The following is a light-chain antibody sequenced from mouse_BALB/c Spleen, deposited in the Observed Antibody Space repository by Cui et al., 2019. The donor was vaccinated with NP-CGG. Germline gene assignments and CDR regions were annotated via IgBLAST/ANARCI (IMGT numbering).Light chain of an antibody. CDR3: ALWYSNHWV. J-gene: IGLJ1*01. Sequence: AVVTQESALTTSPGETVTLTCRSSTGAVTTSNYANWVQEKPEHLFTGLIGGTNNRVPGVPAKFSGSLIGDKAALTITGAQTEDEAIYFCALWYSNHWVFGGGTKLTVL. V-gene: IGLV1*01. CDR2: GTN. CDR1: TGAVTTSNY.